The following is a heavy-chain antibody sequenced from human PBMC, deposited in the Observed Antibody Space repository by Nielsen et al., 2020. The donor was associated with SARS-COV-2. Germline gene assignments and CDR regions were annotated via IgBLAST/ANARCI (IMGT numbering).Heavy chain of an antibody. Sequence: RQAPGKGLEWIGYIYYSGSTYYNPSLKSRVTISVDTSKNQFSLKLSSVTAADTAVYYCASMTTVTTFPYYYYGMDVWGQGTTVTVSS. CDR3: ASMTTVTTFPYYYYGMDV. CDR2: IYYSGST. V-gene: IGHV4-30-2*04. J-gene: IGHJ6*02. D-gene: IGHD4-17*01.